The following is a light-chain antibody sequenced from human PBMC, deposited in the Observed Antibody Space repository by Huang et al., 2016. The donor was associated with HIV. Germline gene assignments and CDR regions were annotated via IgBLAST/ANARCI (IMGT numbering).Light chain of an antibody. V-gene: IGKV1-16*01. CDR3: QQYSDYPRT. Sequence: DIQMTQSPSSLSASVGDRVTITCRASQDISDYLAWFQQKPGKAPKSLIFATSTLHRGVPSRFSGSGSGTAFTLTINNLQPEDFATYYCQQYSDYPRTFGQGTKLDIK. CDR1: QDISDY. J-gene: IGKJ2*01. CDR2: ATS.